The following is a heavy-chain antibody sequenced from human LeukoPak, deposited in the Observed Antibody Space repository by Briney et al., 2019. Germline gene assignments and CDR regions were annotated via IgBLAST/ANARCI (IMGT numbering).Heavy chain of an antibody. CDR2: INPSGGST. V-gene: IGHV1-46*01. J-gene: IGHJ4*02. Sequence: GASVKVSCKASGYTFTSYYMHWVRQAPGQGLEWMGIINPSGGSTNYAQKFQGRVTITAGESTSTAYMELSSLRSEDTAVYYCARDPIGRYSYGYNSWGQGTLVTVSS. CDR3: ARDPIGRYSYGYNS. D-gene: IGHD5-18*01. CDR1: GYTFTSYY.